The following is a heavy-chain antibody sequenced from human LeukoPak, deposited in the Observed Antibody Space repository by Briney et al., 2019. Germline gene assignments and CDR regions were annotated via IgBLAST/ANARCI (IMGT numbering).Heavy chain of an antibody. D-gene: IGHD3-3*01. Sequence: GGSLRLSCAACGFPFSSHWMHWVRQAPGEGLLWVSGIKGDGSTTIYADSVKGRFTISRDNAKNTLYLQMNRLRAEDTAVNYCASWNYGFNWGQGTLVTVSS. CDR3: ASWNYGFN. CDR1: GFPFSSHW. CDR2: IKGDGSTT. V-gene: IGHV3-74*01. J-gene: IGHJ4*02.